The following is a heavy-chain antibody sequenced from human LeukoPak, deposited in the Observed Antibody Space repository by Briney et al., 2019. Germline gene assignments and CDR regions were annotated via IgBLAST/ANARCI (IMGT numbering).Heavy chain of an antibody. D-gene: IGHD2-15*01. J-gene: IGHJ6*02. CDR2: ISGSGGST. CDR3: ARAGYCSGGSCYWVDYYYYYGMDV. Sequence: GGSLRLSCAASGFTFSSYAMSWVRQAPGKGLEWVSAISGSGGSTYYADSVKGRFTISRDNSKNTLYLQMNSLRAEDTAVYYCARAGYCSGGSCYWVDYYYYYGMDVWGQGTTVTVSS. V-gene: IGHV3-23*01. CDR1: GFTFSSYA.